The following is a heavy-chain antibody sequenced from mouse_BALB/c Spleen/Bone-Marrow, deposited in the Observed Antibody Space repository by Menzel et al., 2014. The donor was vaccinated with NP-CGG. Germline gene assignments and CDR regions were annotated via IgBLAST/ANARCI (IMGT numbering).Heavy chain of an antibody. CDR3: AREDGNYGYWYFDV. V-gene: IGHV1-14*01. CDR2: FNPYNDGT. D-gene: IGHD2-1*01. CDR1: GYTFTSYV. Sequence: EVQVAESGPELVKPGASVKMSCKASGYTFTSYVMNWVKQKPGQGLEWIGFFNPYNDGTKFNEKFKGKATLTSDKSSSTAYMELSSLTSEDSAVYYCAREDGNYGYWYFDVWGAGTTVTVSS. J-gene: IGHJ1*01.